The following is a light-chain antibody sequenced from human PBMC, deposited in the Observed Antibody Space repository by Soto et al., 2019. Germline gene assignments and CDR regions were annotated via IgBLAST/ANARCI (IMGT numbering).Light chain of an antibody. J-gene: IGKJ1*01. Sequence: DIQMTQSPSTLSASVGDRVTITCRASQSITTYLNWYRQKPGKAPKLLIYDASSLESGVPSRFSGSGSGTEFTLTISSLQPDDFATYYCQQYNSYSWPFGQGTKVDIK. CDR1: QSITTY. V-gene: IGKV1-5*01. CDR2: DAS. CDR3: QQYNSYSWP.